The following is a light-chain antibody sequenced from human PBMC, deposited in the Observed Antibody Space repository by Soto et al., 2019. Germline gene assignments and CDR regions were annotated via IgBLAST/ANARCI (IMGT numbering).Light chain of an antibody. Sequence: QSALTQPASVSGSPGQSITISCTGTSSDVGGYNYVSWYQQHPGKAPKLMIYEVSNRPSGVSNRFSGSKSGNTASLTISGLQAEDEADYYCSSYTSNNTPVFGGGTQLTVL. CDR3: SSYTSNNTPV. CDR1: SSDVGGYNY. V-gene: IGLV2-14*01. CDR2: EVS. J-gene: IGLJ2*01.